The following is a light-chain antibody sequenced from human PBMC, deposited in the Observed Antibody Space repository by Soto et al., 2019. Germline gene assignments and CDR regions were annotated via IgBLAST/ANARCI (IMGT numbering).Light chain of an antibody. V-gene: IGKV3-20*01. Sequence: CRASQSVSRSSLAWYQQRPGQAPRLLIYGPSSRAAGIPDRFSVSASRTDYTLTLRSLQPDYSALPFCHQYARPPRAFAQGTRLEIK. CDR1: QSVSRSS. CDR3: HQYARPPRA. J-gene: IGKJ5*01. CDR2: GPS.